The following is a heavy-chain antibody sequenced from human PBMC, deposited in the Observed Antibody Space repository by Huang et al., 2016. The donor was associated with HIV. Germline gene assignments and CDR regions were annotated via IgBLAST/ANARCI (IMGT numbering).Heavy chain of an antibody. CDR3: ARLPGSITMIRGVITDPY. J-gene: IGHJ4*02. CDR2: IYYRGST. Sequence: QLQLQESGPGLVKPSETLSLTCTVSGGSIRSDNYYWGWIRQPPGKGLAWIGSIYYRGSTYYNPSLKSRVTITVDTSKNQCSLKMRSVTAADTAVYYCARLPGSITMIRGVITDPYWGQGTLVTVSS. V-gene: IGHV4-39*01. CDR1: GGSIRSDNYY. D-gene: IGHD3-10*01.